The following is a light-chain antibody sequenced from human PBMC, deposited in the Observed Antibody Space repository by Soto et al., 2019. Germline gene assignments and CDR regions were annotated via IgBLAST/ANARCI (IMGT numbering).Light chain of an antibody. CDR2: EDN. CDR1: SGGIASNS. V-gene: IGLV6-57*04. CDR3: QSYDSNTVV. Sequence: NFMLTQPHSVSESPGKTVIISXTRSSGGIASNSVQWYQQRPGSAPTTVIYEDNQRPSGVPDRFSGSTDGSSNSASLTISXXXXXXXXDYYCQSYDSNTVVFGGGTKLTVL. J-gene: IGLJ2*01.